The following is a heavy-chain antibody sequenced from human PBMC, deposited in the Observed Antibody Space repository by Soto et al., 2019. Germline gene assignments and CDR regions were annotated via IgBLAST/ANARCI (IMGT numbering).Heavy chain of an antibody. D-gene: IGHD6-25*01. CDR1: GDSIGKSH. CDR2: TFSRGSA. V-gene: IGHV4-4*09. Sequence: LETLSLTCTVSGDSIGKSHWSWIRQPPGKGVEGIGLTFSRGSATYNPSLKSRVTISVDTAKNQLSLKLTSVTAADTAVYFCAGNHPRTLAALEIRFDFWGKGTLVTVSS. CDR3: AGNHPRTLAALEIRFDF. J-gene: IGHJ4*02.